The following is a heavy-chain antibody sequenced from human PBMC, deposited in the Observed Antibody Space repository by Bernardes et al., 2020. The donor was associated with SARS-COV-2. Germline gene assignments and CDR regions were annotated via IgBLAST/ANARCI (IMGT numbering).Heavy chain of an antibody. D-gene: IGHD1-1*01. J-gene: IGHJ3*01. CDR1: GGTFSRAS. CDR3: AREWAVYNRNDGEAFNL. CDR2: IIPILGPASA. Sequence: SVKVSCKASGGTFSRASINWVRQAPGQGLEWMGGIIPILGPASAAYSPRFQGRVTITADEFTSTVYLELSSLKPQDTALYFCAREWAVYNRNDGEAFNLWGQGTLVTVSS. V-gene: IGHV1-69*13.